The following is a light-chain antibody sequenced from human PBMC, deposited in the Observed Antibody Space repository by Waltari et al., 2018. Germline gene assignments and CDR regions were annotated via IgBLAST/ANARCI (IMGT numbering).Light chain of an antibody. CDR1: QSISEY. CDR3: QPSYT. Sequence: DIQMTQSPSSPSASVGEKVTITCRASQSISEYLNWYQQKPGKAPKLLIYGASSLQSGVPSRFSGRGSGTDFTLSITSLQPEDSATYYCQPSYTFGGGTKVEIK. V-gene: IGKV1-39*01. CDR2: GAS. J-gene: IGKJ4*02.